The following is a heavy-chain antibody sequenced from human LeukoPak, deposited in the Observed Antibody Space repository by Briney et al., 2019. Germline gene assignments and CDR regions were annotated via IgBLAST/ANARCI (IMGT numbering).Heavy chain of an antibody. CDR2: ISGSGGST. CDR3: AKYGYSYGTRPGLVDY. D-gene: IGHD5-18*01. CDR1: GFTFSSYA. J-gene: IGHJ4*02. Sequence: GGSLRLSCAASGFTFSSYAMSWVRQAPGKRLEWVSAISGSGGSTYYADSVKGRFTISRDNSKNTLYLQMNSLRAEDTAVYYCAKYGYSYGTRPGLVDYWGQGTLVTVSS. V-gene: IGHV3-23*01.